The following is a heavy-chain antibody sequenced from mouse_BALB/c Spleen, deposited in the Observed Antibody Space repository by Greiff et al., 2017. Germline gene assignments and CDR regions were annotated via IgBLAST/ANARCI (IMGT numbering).Heavy chain of an antibody. CDR3: TRRGYRYDIHFDY. CDR2: INPSNGGT. V-gene: IGHV1S81*02. J-gene: IGHJ2*01. D-gene: IGHD2-14*01. Sequence: VNVVESGAELVKPGASVKLSCKASGYTFTSYYMYWVKQRPGQGLEWIGEINPSNGGTNFNEKFKSKATLTVDKSSSTAYMQLSSLTCEDTAVYYCTRRGYRYDIHFDYWSQGTTLTVT. CDR1: GYTFTSYY.